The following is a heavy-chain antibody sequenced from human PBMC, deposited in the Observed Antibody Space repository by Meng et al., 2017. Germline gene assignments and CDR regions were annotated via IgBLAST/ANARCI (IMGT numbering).Heavy chain of an antibody. Sequence: GESLKISCAASGFTFDDYTMHWVRQAPGKGLEWVSLISWDGGSTYYADSVKGRFTISRDNNKNSLYLQMNSLRTEDTALYYCAAQKSRITGDDAFDIWGRGTMVTVSS. CDR1: GFTFDDYT. V-gene: IGHV3-43*01. CDR2: ISWDGGST. CDR3: AAQKSRITGDDAFDI. D-gene: IGHD7-27*01. J-gene: IGHJ3*02.